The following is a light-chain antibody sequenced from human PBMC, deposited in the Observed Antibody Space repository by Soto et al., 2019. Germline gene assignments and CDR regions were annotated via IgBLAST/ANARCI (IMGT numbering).Light chain of an antibody. CDR2: GAS. CDR1: QSVSSTY. J-gene: IGKJ1*01. Sequence: EIVLTQSPGTLSSSPGERATLFCRASQSVSSTYLAWYQQKPGQAPRLLIYGASSRATGSPARFSGSGSGTEFTLTISSLQSEDFAVYYCQQYTNWPPWTFGQGTKVEIK. V-gene: IGKV3-15*01. CDR3: QQYTNWPPWT.